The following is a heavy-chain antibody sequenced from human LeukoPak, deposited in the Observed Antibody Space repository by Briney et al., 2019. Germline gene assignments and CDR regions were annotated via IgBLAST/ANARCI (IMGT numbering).Heavy chain of an antibody. Sequence: GGSLRLSCAASGFTFSNHWMSWVRQAPGKGLEWVANIKQDESEKYYADSVKGRFTISRDNTKKSLCLQENSMRAEDTAVYYCARENDDGDHVSIYFDNWRQGTLVIVSS. CDR1: GFTFSNHW. CDR2: IKQDESEK. J-gene: IGHJ4*02. V-gene: IGHV3-7*03. D-gene: IGHD1-1*01. CDR3: ARENDDGDHVSIYFDN.